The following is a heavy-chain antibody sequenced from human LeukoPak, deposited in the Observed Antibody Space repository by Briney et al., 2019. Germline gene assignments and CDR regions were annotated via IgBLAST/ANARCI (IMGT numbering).Heavy chain of an antibody. Sequence: SQTLSLTCTVSGGSISSGDYYWSWIRQPPGKGLEWIGYIYYSGSTYYNPSLKSRVTISVDTSKNQFSLKLSSVTAADTAVYYCARRGVVVPAASWFDPWGQGTLVTVSS. CDR1: GGSISSGDYY. V-gene: IGHV4-30-4*08. D-gene: IGHD2-2*01. CDR3: ARRGVVVPAASWFDP. J-gene: IGHJ5*02. CDR2: IYYSGST.